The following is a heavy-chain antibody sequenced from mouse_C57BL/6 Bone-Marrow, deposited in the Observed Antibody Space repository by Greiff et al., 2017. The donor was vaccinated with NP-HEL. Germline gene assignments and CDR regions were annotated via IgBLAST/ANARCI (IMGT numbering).Heavy chain of an antibody. CDR3: ARYDYDVRFAY. CDR1: GYTFTSYG. CDR2: IYPRSGNT. V-gene: IGHV1-81*01. J-gene: IGHJ3*01. D-gene: IGHD2-4*01. Sequence: VQLQQSGPELARPWASVKISCQASGYTFTSYGISWVKQRTGQGLEWIGEIYPRSGNTYYNEKFKGKATLTADKSSSTAYMELRSLTSEDSAVYFCARYDYDVRFAYWGQGTLVTVSA.